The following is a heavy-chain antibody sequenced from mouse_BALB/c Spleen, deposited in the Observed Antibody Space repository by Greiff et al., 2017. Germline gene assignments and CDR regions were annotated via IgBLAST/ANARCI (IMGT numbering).Heavy chain of an antibody. J-gene: IGHJ3*01. CDR1: GYSITSGYY. CDR3: ARDSDYGGTY. CDR2: ISYDGSN. V-gene: IGHV3-6*02. D-gene: IGHD1-1*01. Sequence: DVQLQESGPGLVKPSQSLSLTCSVTGYSITSGYYWNWIRQFPGNKLEWMGYISYDGSNNYNPSLKNRISITRDTSKNQFFLKLNSVTTEDTATYYCARDSDYGGTYWGQGTLVTVSA.